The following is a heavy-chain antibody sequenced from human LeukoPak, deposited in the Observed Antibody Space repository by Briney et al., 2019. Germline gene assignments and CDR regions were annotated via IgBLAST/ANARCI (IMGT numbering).Heavy chain of an antibody. J-gene: IGHJ3*02. CDR2: FDPEDGET. D-gene: IGHD3-22*01. CDR3: ATDSTITMIVGPPRNAFDI. Sequence: ASVKVSCKVSGYTLTELSMHWVRQAPGKGLEWMGGFDPEDGETIYAQKFQGRVTMTEDTSTDTAYMELSSLRSEDTAVYYCATDSTITMIVGPPRNAFDIWGQGTMVTVSS. V-gene: IGHV1-24*01. CDR1: GYTLTELS.